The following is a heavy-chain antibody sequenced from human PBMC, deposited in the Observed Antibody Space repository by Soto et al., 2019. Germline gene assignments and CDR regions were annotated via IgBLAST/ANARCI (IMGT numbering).Heavy chain of an antibody. CDR3: ARARNDYGAWYYFDY. V-gene: IGHV3-21*01. Sequence: EVQLVESGGGLVKPGGSLRLYCAVSGFTFHTYSMNWVRQAPGKGLEWVSSISPGSSNIYYAQSVKGRFTISRDNAKNSLSLQMNSLRAEDTAVYYCARARNDYGAWYYFDYWGKGTLVTVSS. D-gene: IGHD4-17*01. CDR1: GFTFHTYS. CDR2: ISPGSSNI. J-gene: IGHJ4*02.